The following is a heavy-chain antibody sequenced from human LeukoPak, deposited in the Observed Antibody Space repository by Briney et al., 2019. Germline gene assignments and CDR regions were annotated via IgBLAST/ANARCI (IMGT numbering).Heavy chain of an antibody. J-gene: IGHJ4*02. CDR2: ISVYNDNT. Sequence: GASVKVSCKASGYIFTSYGIAWVRQAPGQGLEWMGWISVYNDNTNHAQKLQGRVTMTTDTSTSTAYMELRSLRSDDTAVYYCARVDGYHSFDYWGQGALVTVSS. CDR1: GYIFTSYG. V-gene: IGHV1-18*01. D-gene: IGHD5-24*01. CDR3: ARVDGYHSFDY.